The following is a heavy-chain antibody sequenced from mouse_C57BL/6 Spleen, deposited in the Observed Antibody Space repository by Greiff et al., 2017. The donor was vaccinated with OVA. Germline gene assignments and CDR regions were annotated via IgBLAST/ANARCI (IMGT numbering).Heavy chain of an antibody. Sequence: VQLQQSGAELVKPGASVKLSCTASGFNIKDYYMHWVKQRTEQGLEWIGRIDPEDGETKYAPQFQGKATLTADTSSNTAYLQLSSLTSEDTAVYYCARSYDYGTPYYAMDYWGQGTSVTVS. CDR1: GFNIKDYY. V-gene: IGHV14-2*01. CDR2: IDPEDGET. D-gene: IGHD2-4*01. J-gene: IGHJ4*01. CDR3: ARSYDYGTPYYAMDY.